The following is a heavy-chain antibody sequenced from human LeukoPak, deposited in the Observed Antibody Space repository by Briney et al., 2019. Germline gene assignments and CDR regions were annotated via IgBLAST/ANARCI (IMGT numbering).Heavy chain of an antibody. CDR3: AKAPGYSSGPIDY. CDR1: GFTFSSYA. Sequence: GGSLRLSCSAYGFTFSSYAMSWVRQAPGKGLEWVSAISGSGGSTYYADSVKGRFTISRDNSKNTLYLQMNSLRAEDTAVYYCAKAPGYSSGPIDYWGQGSLVTVSS. J-gene: IGHJ4*02. CDR2: ISGSGGST. D-gene: IGHD6-19*01. V-gene: IGHV3-23*01.